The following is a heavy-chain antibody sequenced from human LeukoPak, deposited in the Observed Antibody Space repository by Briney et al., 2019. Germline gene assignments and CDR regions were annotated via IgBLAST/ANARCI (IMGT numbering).Heavy chain of an antibody. CDR3: ARGMTTVTRQAFDI. CDR2: IYYSGST. V-gene: IGHV4-30-4*08. D-gene: IGHD4-17*01. CDR1: GGSISSGDYY. J-gene: IGHJ3*02. Sequence: SETLSLTCTVSGGSISSGDYYWSWIRQPPGKGLEWIGYIYYSGSTYYNPSLKSRVTISVDTSKNQFSLKLSSVTAADTAVYYCARGMTTVTRQAFDIWGQGTMVTVSS.